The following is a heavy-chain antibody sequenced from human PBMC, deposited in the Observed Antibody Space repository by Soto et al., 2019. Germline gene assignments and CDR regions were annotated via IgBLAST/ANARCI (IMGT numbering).Heavy chain of an antibody. CDR2: IIPIFGTT. CDR3: ARDPRIYCTSSSCHSYFDS. CDR1: GGTFSSYS. J-gene: IGHJ4*02. V-gene: IGHV1-69*01. D-gene: IGHD2-2*01. Sequence: QVQLVQSGAEVKKPGSSVKVSCKTSGGTFSSYSVSWVRQAPGQGLEWMGGIIPIFGTTSYAQRLQGRVTITADESTSTAYLDLSSLISEDTAVYYCARDPRIYCTSSSCHSYFDSWGQGTLVTVSS.